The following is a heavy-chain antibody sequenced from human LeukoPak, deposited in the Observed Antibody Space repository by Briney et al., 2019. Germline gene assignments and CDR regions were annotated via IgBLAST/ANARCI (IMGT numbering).Heavy chain of an antibody. CDR3: ARDGFLGVDTAMVINGHFDY. CDR1: GFTFSSYW. CDR2: IKQDGSEK. V-gene: IGHV3-7*03. D-gene: IGHD5-18*01. J-gene: IGHJ4*02. Sequence: GGSLRLSCAASGFTFSSYWMSWVRQAPGKGLEWVANIKQDGSEKYYVDSVKGRFTISRDNAKNSLYLQMNSPRAEDTAVYYCARDGFLGVDTAMVINGHFDYWGQGTLVTVSS.